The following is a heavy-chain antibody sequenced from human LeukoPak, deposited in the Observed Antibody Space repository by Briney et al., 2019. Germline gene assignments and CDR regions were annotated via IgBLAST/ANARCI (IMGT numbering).Heavy chain of an antibody. J-gene: IGHJ3*02. D-gene: IGHD6-19*01. Sequence: GESLKISCKGSGYRFTTYWIAWVRQMPGKGLEWLGIIYPGDSDTGYSPSFQGQVTISADKSISTAYLQWSSLRASDTAMYYCARRGVSGLFDAFDMWGQGTMVTVSS. CDR3: ARRGVSGLFDAFDM. CDR1: GYRFTTYW. V-gene: IGHV5-51*01. CDR2: IYPGDSDT.